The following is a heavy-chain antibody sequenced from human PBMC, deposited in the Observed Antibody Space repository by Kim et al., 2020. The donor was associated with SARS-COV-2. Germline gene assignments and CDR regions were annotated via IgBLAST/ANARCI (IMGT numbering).Heavy chain of an antibody. J-gene: IGHJ6*02. CDR2: IDPSDSYT. CDR3: ARLAELPDIVVVPAAKDSYGMDV. Sequence: GESLKISCKGSGYSFTSYWISWVRQMPGKGLEWMGRIDPSDSYTNYSPSFQGHVTISADKSISTAYLQWSSLKASDTAMYYCARLAELPDIVVVPAAKDSYGMDVWGQGTTVTVSS. D-gene: IGHD2-2*01. V-gene: IGHV5-10-1*01. CDR1: GYSFTSYW.